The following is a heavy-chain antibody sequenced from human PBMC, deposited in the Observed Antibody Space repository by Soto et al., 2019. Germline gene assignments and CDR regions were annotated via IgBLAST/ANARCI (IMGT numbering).Heavy chain of an antibody. CDR2: ISSSGSTI. Sequence: GGSLRLSCAAAGFIFSDYDMNWVRQAPGKGLEWVSYISSSGSTIDYADSVKGRFTISRDNTKNSLYLQMNSLRAEDTAVYYCAREVDMVASFYDCGMDVGGQGTTVT. D-gene: IGHD5-12*01. V-gene: IGHV3-48*03. J-gene: IGHJ6*01. CDR3: AREVDMVASFYDCGMDV. CDR1: GFIFSDYD.